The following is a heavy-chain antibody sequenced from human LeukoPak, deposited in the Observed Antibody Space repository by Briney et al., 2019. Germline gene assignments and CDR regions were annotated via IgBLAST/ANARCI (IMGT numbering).Heavy chain of an antibody. CDR2: IWYDGSNK. D-gene: IGHD5-24*01. Sequence: GRSLRLSCAASGFTFSSYGMHWVRQAPGKGLEWVAVIWYDGSNKYYADSVKGRFTISRDNSKNTLYLQMNSLRAEDTAVYYCAKSRVDSALATIVDNAFDIWGQGTMVTVSS. CDR1: GFTFSSYG. CDR3: AKSRVDSALATIVDNAFDI. J-gene: IGHJ3*02. V-gene: IGHV3-33*06.